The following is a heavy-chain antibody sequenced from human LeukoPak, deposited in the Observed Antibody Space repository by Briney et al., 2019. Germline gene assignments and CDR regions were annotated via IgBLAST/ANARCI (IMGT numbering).Heavy chain of an antibody. V-gene: IGHV3-48*03. J-gene: IGHJ5*02. CDR3: ARISGGNYNWFDP. CDR2: ISRSGSTI. Sequence: GGSLRLSCAASGFAFSSYEMNWVRQAPGKGLEWISYISRSGSTIYYADSVKGRFTISRDNAKNSLYLQMNSLRVEDTAVYYCARISGGNYNWFDPWGQGTLVTVSS. CDR1: GFAFSSYE. D-gene: IGHD2-15*01.